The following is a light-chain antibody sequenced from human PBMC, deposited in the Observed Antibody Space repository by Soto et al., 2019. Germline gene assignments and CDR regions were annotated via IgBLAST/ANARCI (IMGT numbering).Light chain of an antibody. CDR3: QAYGDSCLFS. CDR2: GAS. Sequence: EIVLTQSPGTLSLSPGERATLSCRASQSVSSRYLGWYQQTPGQAPRLLISGASSRATGIPDRFSGSGSGTDFTLTINRLEPEDFAVYYCQAYGDSCLFSFGPGTKVEMK. CDR1: QSVSSRY. V-gene: IGKV3-20*01. J-gene: IGKJ3*01.